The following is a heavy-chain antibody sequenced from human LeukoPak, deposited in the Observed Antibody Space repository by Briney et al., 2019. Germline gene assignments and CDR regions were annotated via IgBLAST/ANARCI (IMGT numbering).Heavy chain of an antibody. V-gene: IGHV3-11*04. J-gene: IGHJ4*02. CDR1: GFTFSDYY. CDR3: ARALDIVVLVAATPMDY. D-gene: IGHD2-15*01. CDR2: ISSSGSTI. Sequence: GGSLRLSCAASGFTFSDYYMSWIRQAPGKGLEWVSYISSSGSTIYYADSVKGRFTISRDNAKNSLYLQMNSLRAEDTAVYYCARALDIVVLVAATPMDYWGQGTLVTVSS.